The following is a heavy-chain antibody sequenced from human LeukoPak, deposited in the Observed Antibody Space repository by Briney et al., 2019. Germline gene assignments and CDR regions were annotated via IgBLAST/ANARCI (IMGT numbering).Heavy chain of an antibody. CDR3: ARGKVQAGMQPPSSSPSMNV. CDR2: IIPLFGTP. J-gene: IGHJ6*03. CDR1: GGTFSSSA. Sequence: ASVKVSCKASGGTFSSSAISWVRQAPGQGLEWMGAIIPLFGTPNYAQKFQGRVTISADESTSTAYMELSSLRSEDTAMYYCARGKVQAGMQPPSSSPSMNVWGKGTPV. D-gene: IGHD6-19*01. V-gene: IGHV1-69*13.